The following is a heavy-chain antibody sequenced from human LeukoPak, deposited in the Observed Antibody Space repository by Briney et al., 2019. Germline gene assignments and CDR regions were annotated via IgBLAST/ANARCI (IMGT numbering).Heavy chain of an antibody. Sequence: GGSLRLSCAASGFTFSTYAMSWVRQAPGKGLEWVSAISANGGSTFYADSVKGRFTVSRDSSKDTLYLQMNSLRAEDTAVYFCVRKALGYRLGYGDYWGQGALVTASS. CDR1: GFTFSTYA. CDR2: ISANGGST. V-gene: IGHV3-23*01. D-gene: IGHD5-12*01. CDR3: VRKALGYRLGYGDY. J-gene: IGHJ4*02.